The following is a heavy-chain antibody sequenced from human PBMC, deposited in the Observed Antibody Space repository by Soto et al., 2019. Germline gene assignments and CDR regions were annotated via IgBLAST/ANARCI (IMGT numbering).Heavy chain of an antibody. CDR2: IDPSDSYT. J-gene: IGHJ6*02. V-gene: IGHV5-10-1*01. Sequence: PGESLKISCKGSGYSFTSYWISWVRQMPGKGLEWMGRIDPSDSYTNYSPSFQGHVTISADKSISTAYLQWSSLKASDTAMYYCARHHGEDDSNGYYPRSHYYGMDVWGQGTTVTVSS. D-gene: IGHD3-22*01. CDR3: ARHHGEDDSNGYYPRSHYYGMDV. CDR1: GYSFTSYW.